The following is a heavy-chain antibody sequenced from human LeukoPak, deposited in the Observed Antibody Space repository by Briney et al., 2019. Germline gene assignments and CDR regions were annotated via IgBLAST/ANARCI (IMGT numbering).Heavy chain of an antibody. CDR1: GFTFSTYG. CDR3: ARIAAVGIAVAGLDY. J-gene: IGHJ4*02. Sequence: GGSLRLSCAASGFTFSTYGMNWVRQALGKGLGWVSSISSSTIFTYYADSVKGRFTISRDNAKNSLYLQMNSLRAEDTAVYYCARIAAVGIAVAGLDYWGQGTLVTVSS. D-gene: IGHD6-19*01. V-gene: IGHV3-21*01. CDR2: ISSSTIFT.